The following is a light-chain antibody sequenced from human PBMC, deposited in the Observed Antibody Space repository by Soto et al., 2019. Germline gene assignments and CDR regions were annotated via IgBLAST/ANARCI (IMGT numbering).Light chain of an antibody. Sequence: IQMTQSPSTLSASGGDRVTITCRASQTISNWLAWYQQKPGKAPKVLIFDASTLDCGVPSRFSGRRSGTDFTLTISSLQPSDFATSYCQQYNTYPLTFGGGTKVEI. CDR3: QQYNTYPLT. J-gene: IGKJ4*01. CDR2: DAS. CDR1: QTISNW. V-gene: IGKV1-5*01.